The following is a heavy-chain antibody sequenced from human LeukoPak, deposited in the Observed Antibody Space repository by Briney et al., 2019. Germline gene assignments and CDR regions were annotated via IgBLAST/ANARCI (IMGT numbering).Heavy chain of an antibody. J-gene: IGHJ4*02. Sequence: GGSLRLSCAASGFTFSLNAMTWVRQAPGNGPEWVAAISGNGGSTYYADSVKGRFTISRVNSMNTLYLQMNSLRAEDTAVYYCAKKPRIAVAGYYFDWWGQGTLVTVSS. CDR2: ISGNGGST. V-gene: IGHV3-23*01. CDR1: GFTFSLNA. CDR3: AKKPRIAVAGYYFDW. D-gene: IGHD6-19*01.